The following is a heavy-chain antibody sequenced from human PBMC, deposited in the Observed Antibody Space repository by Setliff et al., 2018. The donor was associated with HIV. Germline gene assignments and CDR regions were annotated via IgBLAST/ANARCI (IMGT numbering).Heavy chain of an antibody. D-gene: IGHD1-26*01. Sequence: ASVKVSCKASGHTFTNSGIHWVRQAPGQRIEWMGWINAGNGNTKYSQKFQDRGTIFRDKSATTAYMELSSLTSEDTAVYYCARGRAGDFYYSYYMDVWCTVTTVTVSS. J-gene: IGHJ6*03. CDR2: INAGNGNT. CDR3: ARGRAGDFYYSYYMDV. V-gene: IGHV1-3*01. CDR1: GHTFTNSG.